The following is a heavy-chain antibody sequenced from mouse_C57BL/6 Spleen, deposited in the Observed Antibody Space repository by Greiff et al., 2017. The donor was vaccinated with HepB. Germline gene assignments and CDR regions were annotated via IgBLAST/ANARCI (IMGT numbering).Heavy chain of an antibody. D-gene: IGHD2-1*01. CDR1: GYTFTSYW. J-gene: IGHJ4*01. Sequence: VQLQQPGAELVKPGASVKLSCKASGYTFTSYWMQWVKQRPGQGLEWIGEIDPSDSYTNYNQKFKGKATLTVDTSSSTAYMQLSSLTSEDSAVYYCARGGVTAMDYWGQGTSVTVSS. CDR2: IDPSDSYT. CDR3: ARGGVTAMDY. V-gene: IGHV1-50*01.